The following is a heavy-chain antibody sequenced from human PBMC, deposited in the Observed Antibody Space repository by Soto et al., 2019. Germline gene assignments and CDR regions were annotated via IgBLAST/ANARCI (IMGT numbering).Heavy chain of an antibody. V-gene: IGHV3-9*01. CDR2: ISWNSARI. J-gene: IGHJ6*02. CDR3: AKDILFGETSYYYGMDV. D-gene: IGHD3-10*01. Sequence: EVQLVESGGGLVQPGRSLRLSCGASGFTFDDYAMHWVRQAPGKGLEWVSGISWNSARIDYADSVKGRFTVSRDNAKNSLYLQMNSLRAEDTALYFCAKDILFGETSYYYGMDVWGQGTTVTVCS. CDR1: GFTFDDYA.